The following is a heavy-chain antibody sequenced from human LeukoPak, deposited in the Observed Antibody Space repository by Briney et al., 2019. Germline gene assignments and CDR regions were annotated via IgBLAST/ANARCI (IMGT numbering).Heavy chain of an antibody. CDR3: AREGAFGDSSSWYAGVTQPNFDY. D-gene: IGHD6-13*01. CDR1: GYTFLSYG. V-gene: IGHV1-18*01. CDR2: ISAYNGNT. J-gene: IGHJ4*02. Sequence: ASVRVSCKASGYTFLSYGISWVRQAPGQGLEWMGWISAYNGNTNYAQKLQGRVTMTTDTSTSTAYMELRSLRSDDTAVYYCAREGAFGDSSSWYAGVTQPNFDYWGQGTLVTVSS.